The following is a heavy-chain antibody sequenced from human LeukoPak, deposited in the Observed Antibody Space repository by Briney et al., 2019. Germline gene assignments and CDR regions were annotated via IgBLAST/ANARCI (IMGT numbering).Heavy chain of an antibody. CDR2: INSNSGVT. J-gene: IGHJ6*03. CDR3: ASSSLLVSFGEDYMDV. CDR1: GYTFTGYY. D-gene: IGHD3-10*01. V-gene: IGHV1-2*02. Sequence: GASVKVSCKASGYTFTGYYIHWVRQAPGQGLEWMGWINSNSGVTNLAQKFQGRVTMTSDTSISTAYMDLGRLRSDDTAVYYCASSSLLVSFGEDYMDVWGKGTTVIISS.